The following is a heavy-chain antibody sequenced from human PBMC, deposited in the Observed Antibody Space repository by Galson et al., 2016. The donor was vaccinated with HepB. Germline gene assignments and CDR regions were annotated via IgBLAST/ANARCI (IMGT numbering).Heavy chain of an antibody. CDR2: LYHTGTS. J-gene: IGHJ5*02. V-gene: IGHV4-4*02. CDR1: GASINSSNW. D-gene: IGHD2-2*01. CDR3: ARASIIPGARMIFDP. Sequence: SETLSLTCAVSGASINSSNWWTWVRQAPGKGLEWIGELYHTGTSNNNPSLLSRFTMSIDNSRNHFSLNLNSVTAADTAVYYCARASIIPGARMIFDPWGQGTLVTVSS.